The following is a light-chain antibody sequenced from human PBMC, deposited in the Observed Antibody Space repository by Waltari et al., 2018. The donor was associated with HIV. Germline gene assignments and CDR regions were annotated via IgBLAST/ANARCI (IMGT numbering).Light chain of an antibody. CDR3: AAWDDSLNGVV. CDR2: KNN. Sequence: QSVLTQSPSASGTPGQRVIISCSGSSSNIGGRNYVNWYQLLPGTAPKLLIYKNNQRPSGVPDRFSGSKSGTLASLAISGLRSEDEADYYCAAWDDSLNGVVFGGGTKLTVL. V-gene: IGLV1-47*01. J-gene: IGLJ2*01. CDR1: SSNIGGRNY.